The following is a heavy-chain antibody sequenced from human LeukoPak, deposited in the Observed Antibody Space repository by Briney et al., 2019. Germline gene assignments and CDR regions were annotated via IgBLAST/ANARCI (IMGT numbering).Heavy chain of an antibody. D-gene: IGHD3-10*01. J-gene: IGHJ4*02. CDR2: IYTSGST. CDR3: ARSYMAYFDY. Sequence: SEALSLTCTVSGGSISRYYWSWIRQPAGKGLDWIGRIYTSGSTNYNPSLKSRVTMSVDTSKNQFSLKLSSVTAADTAVYYCARSYMAYFDYWGQGTLVTVSS. CDR1: GGSISRYY. V-gene: IGHV4-4*07.